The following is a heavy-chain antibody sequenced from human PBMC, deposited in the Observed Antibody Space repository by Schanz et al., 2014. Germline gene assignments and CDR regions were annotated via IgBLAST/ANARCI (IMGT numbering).Heavy chain of an antibody. CDR2: IDGEGGDT. D-gene: IGHD3-10*01. J-gene: IGHJ4*02. V-gene: IGHV3-74*01. Sequence: LVVESGGGLVQPGGSLRLSCAASGFTFRNNWMHWFRQGPGKGLSWVSRIDGEGGDTRYADSVKGRFAISRDNAKNTLYLQMNSLGAEDTAVYYCARATYYHVSGSYYGNFDSWGQGTLVTVSS. CDR1: GFTFRNNW. CDR3: ARATYYHVSGSYYGNFDS.